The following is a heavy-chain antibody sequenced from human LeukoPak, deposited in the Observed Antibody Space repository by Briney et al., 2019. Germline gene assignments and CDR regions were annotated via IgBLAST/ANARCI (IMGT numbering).Heavy chain of an antibody. CDR1: GGSISSSDYY. Sequence: SETLSLTCTVSGGSISSSDYYWGWIRQPPGKGLEWIASIYYSGTTHYNPSHQSRVTMSVDTSKNQFSLKLSSVTAADTAVYYCARGLNRNDYGDYGYWGQGTLVTVSS. CDR2: IYYSGTT. CDR3: ARGLNRNDYGDYGY. V-gene: IGHV4-39*07. J-gene: IGHJ4*02. D-gene: IGHD4-17*01.